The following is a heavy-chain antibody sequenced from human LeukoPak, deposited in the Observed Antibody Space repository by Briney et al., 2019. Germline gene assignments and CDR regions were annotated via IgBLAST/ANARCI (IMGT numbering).Heavy chain of an antibody. J-gene: IGHJ4*01. CDR3: AKDGGSSGTYYAY. CDR2: ISSSSSTI. CDR1: GLSFSSCS. V-gene: IGHV3-48*02. D-gene: IGHD1-26*01. Sequence: GGSLRLSCAASGLSFSSCSMNWVRQAPGKGLEWVSYISSSSSTIYYADSVKGRFTISRDNAKNSLYLQMNSLRDEDTAVYYCAKDGGSSGTYYAYWGHGTLVTVSS.